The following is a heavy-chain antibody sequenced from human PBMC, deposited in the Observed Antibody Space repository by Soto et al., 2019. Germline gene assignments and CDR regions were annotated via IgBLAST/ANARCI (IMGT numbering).Heavy chain of an antibody. V-gene: IGHV3-21*04. CDR1: GFTFSSYS. CDR2: ISSSSSYI. CDR3: AKDATAVNGVWDPFNM. Sequence: PGGSLRLSCAASGFTFSSYSMNWFRQAPGKGLEWVSSISSSSSYIYYADSVKGRFTISRDNAKNPLYLQMNSLRAEDTAVYYCAKDATAVNGVWDPFNMWGQGTEVAVSS. D-gene: IGHD2-8*01. J-gene: IGHJ3*02.